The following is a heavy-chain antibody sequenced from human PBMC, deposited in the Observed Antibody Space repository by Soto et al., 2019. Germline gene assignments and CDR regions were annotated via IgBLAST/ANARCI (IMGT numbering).Heavy chain of an antibody. CDR2: IYYSGST. CDR3: ARSHYYDSSGYCFGY. D-gene: IGHD3-22*01. V-gene: IGHV4-39*01. J-gene: IGHJ4*02. CDR1: GGSISSSSYY. Sequence: QLQLQESGPGLVKPSETLSLTCTVSGGSISSSSYYWGWIRQPPGKGLEWIGSIYYSGSTYYNPSLKSRVTISVDTSKNQFSLKLSSVTAADTAVYYCARSHYYDSSGYCFGYWGQGTLVTVSS.